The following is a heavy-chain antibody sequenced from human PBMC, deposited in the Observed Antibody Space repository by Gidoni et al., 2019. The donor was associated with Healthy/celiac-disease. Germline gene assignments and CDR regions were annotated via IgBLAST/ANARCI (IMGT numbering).Heavy chain of an antibody. J-gene: IGHJ4*02. Sequence: EVQLLDSGGVLVRLGGSLRLSCAAAGFTFTSYAMSWVRPAPGKGLGCVSAISGSGGSTYYADPVKGRFTISRDNSKNTLYLQMNSLRAEDTAVYYCAKDGGATMVRGVTDFDYWGQGTLVTVSS. V-gene: IGHV3-23*01. CDR3: AKDGGATMVRGVTDFDY. D-gene: IGHD3-10*01. CDR2: ISGSGGST. CDR1: GFTFTSYA.